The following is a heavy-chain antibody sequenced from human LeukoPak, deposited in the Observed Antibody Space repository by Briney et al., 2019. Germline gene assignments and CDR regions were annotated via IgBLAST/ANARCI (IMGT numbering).Heavy chain of an antibody. D-gene: IGHD5-18*01. Sequence: ASVKVSCKASGYTFTSYGISWVRQAPGEGLEWMGWISAYNGNTNYAQRLQGRVTMTTDTSTSTAYMELRSLRSDDTAVYYCAREYSYGYYFDYWGQGTLVTVSS. CDR1: GYTFTSYG. V-gene: IGHV1-18*01. J-gene: IGHJ4*02. CDR3: AREYSYGYYFDY. CDR2: ISAYNGNT.